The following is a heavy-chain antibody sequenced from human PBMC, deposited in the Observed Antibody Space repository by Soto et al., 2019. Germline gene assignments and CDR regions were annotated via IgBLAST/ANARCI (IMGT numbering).Heavy chain of an antibody. CDR2: IKSKTDGGTT. CDR3: TTGPMVRGVIRYYYYGMDV. CDR1: GFTFSNAW. V-gene: IGHV3-15*01. D-gene: IGHD3-10*01. Sequence: GGSLRLSCAASGFTFSNAWMSWVRQAPGKGLEWVGRIKSKTDGGTTDYAAPVKGRFTISRDDSKNTLYLQMNSLKTEDTAVYYCTTGPMVRGVIRYYYYGMDVWGQGTTVTVSS. J-gene: IGHJ6*02.